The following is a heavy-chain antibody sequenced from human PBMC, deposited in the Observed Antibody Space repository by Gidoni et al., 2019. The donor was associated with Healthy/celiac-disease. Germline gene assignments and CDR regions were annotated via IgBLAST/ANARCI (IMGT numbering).Heavy chain of an antibody. J-gene: IGHJ4*02. CDR3: AKLVVVPAAFDY. CDR2: ISGSGGST. V-gene: IGHV3-23*01. D-gene: IGHD2-2*01. Sequence: EVQLLESGGGLVQPGGSLRLSCAASGFTFSSYALSWVRQAPGKGLEWVSAISGSGGSTYYADSVKGRFIISRDDSKNTLYLQMNSLRAEDTAVYYCAKLVVVPAAFDYWGQGTLVTVSS. CDR1: GFTFSSYA.